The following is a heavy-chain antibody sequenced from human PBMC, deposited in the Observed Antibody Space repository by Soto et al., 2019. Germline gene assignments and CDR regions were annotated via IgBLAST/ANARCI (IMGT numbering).Heavy chain of an antibody. J-gene: IGHJ4*02. CDR3: ARDRITMVRGVMGFRPDY. CDR2: IWYDGSNK. V-gene: IGHV3-33*01. D-gene: IGHD3-10*01. Sequence: GGSLRLSCAASGFTFSSYGMHWVRQAPGKGLEWVAVIWYDGSNKYYADSVKGRFTISRDNSKNTLYLQMNSLRAEDTAVYYCARDRITMVRGVMGFRPDYWGQGTLVTVSS. CDR1: GFTFSSYG.